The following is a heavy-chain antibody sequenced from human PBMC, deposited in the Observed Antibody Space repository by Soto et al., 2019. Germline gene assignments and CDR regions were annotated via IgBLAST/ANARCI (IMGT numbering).Heavy chain of an antibody. CDR2: IYYSGST. D-gene: IGHD6-13*01. J-gene: IGHJ6*02. Sequence: SETLSLTCTVSGGSISSYYWSWIRQPPGKGLEWIGYIYYSGSTNYNPSLKSRVTISVDTSKNQFSLKLSSVTAADTAVYYCARDRDSSSWYGDYYGMDVWGQGTMVTVSS. CDR1: GGSISSYY. V-gene: IGHV4-59*01. CDR3: ARDRDSSSWYGDYYGMDV.